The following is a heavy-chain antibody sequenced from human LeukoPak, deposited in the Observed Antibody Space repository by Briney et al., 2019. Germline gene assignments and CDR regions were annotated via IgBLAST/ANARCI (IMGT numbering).Heavy chain of an antibody. J-gene: IGHJ4*02. CDR3: TTGGSSILRSSDY. Sequence: KSGGSLRLSCAASGFTFSNAWMSWVRQAPGKGLEWVGRIKSKTDGGTTDYAAPVKGRFIISRDDSKNTLYLQMSSLKTEDTAVYYCTTGGSSILRSSDYWGQGTLVTVSS. CDR1: GFTFSNAW. V-gene: IGHV3-15*01. D-gene: IGHD2-21*01. CDR2: IKSKTDGGTT.